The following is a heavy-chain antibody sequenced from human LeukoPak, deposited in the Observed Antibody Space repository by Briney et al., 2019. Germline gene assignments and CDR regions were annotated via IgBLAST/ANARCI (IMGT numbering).Heavy chain of an antibody. CDR1: GGSISSNSYY. J-gene: IGHJ4*02. Sequence: KPSETLSLTCTVSGGSISSNSYYWGWIRQPPGKGLEWIGSIYGSTYYNPSLKSRVTTSVDTSKNQFSLKLSSVTAVDTAVYYCARTSSWGSTAPFDYWSQGTLVTVSS. CDR3: ARTSSWGSTAPFDY. D-gene: IGHD7-27*01. CDR2: IYGST. V-gene: IGHV4-39*01.